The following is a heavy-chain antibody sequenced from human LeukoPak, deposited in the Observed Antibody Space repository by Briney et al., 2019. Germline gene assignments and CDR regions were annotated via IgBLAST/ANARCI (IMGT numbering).Heavy chain of an antibody. D-gene: IGHD5-24*01. CDR3: ARVGRDGYTNAFDI. V-gene: IGHV1-69*04. CDR1: GGTFSSYA. Sequence: SVKVSCKASGGTFSSYAISWVRQAPGQGLEWMGRIIPIFGIANYAQKFQGRATITADKSTSTAYMELSSLRSEDTAVYYCARVGRDGYTNAFDIWGQGTMVTVSS. J-gene: IGHJ3*02. CDR2: IIPIFGIA.